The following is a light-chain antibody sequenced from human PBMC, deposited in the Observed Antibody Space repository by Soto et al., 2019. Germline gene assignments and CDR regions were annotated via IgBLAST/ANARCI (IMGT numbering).Light chain of an antibody. V-gene: IGLV2-14*01. CDR1: SSDVGGYNY. J-gene: IGLJ1*01. Sequence: ALTQPASVSGSPGQSITISCTGTSSDVGGYNYVSWYQQHPGKAPKLMIYDVSNRPSGVSNRFSGSKSGNTASLTISGLQAEDEADYYCSSYTSSSTLLYVFGTGTKLTVL. CDR3: SSYTSSSTLLYV. CDR2: DVS.